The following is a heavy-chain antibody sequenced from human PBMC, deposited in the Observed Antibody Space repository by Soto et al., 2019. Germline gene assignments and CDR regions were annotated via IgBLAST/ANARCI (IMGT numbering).Heavy chain of an antibody. D-gene: IGHD3-16*02. CDR2: IYYSGST. V-gene: IGHV4-59*01. Sequence: QVQLQESGPGLVKPSETLSLTCTVSGGSISSYYWSWIRQPPGKGLEWIGYIYYSGSTNYNPSLKSRVTIAVDTSKKQFSLKLSSVTAADTAVYYCSRALDYIWGSYRSTDAFDIWGQGTMVTVSS. J-gene: IGHJ3*02. CDR3: SRALDYIWGSYRSTDAFDI. CDR1: GGSISSYY.